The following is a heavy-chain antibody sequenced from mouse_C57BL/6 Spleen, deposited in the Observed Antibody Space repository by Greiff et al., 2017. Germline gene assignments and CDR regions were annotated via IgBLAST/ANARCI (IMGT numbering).Heavy chain of an antibody. D-gene: IGHD2-4*01. J-gene: IGHJ3*01. V-gene: IGHV1-50*01. Sequence: VQLQESGAELVKPGASVKLSCKASGYTFTSYWMQWVKQRPGQGLEWIGEIDPSDSYTNYNQKFKGKATLTVDTSSSTAYMQLSSLTSEDSAVYYCARGYDYDGAYWGQGTLVTVSA. CDR2: IDPSDSYT. CDR3: ARGYDYDGAY. CDR1: GYTFTSYW.